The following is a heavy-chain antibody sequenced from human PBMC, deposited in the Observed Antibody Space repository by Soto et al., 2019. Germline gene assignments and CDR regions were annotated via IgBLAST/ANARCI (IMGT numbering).Heavy chain of an antibody. V-gene: IGHV1-46*03. CDR2: INPSGGST. Sequence: ASVKVSCKASGYTFTSYYMHWVRQAPGQGLEWMGIINPSGGSTSYAQKFQGRVTMTRDTSTSTVYMELSSLRSEDTAVYYCARDGTAFLGYCSSTSCPTGAFDIWGQGTMVTVSS. J-gene: IGHJ3*02. CDR3: ARDGTAFLGYCSSTSCPTGAFDI. CDR1: GYTFTSYY. D-gene: IGHD2-2*01.